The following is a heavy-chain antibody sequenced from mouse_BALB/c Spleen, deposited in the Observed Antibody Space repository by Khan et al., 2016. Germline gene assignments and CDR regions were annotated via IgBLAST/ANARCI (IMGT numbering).Heavy chain of an antibody. CDR2: IRRTSNNYAT. V-gene: IGHV10-1*02. CDR3: VSWDY. J-gene: IGHJ2*01. Sequence: EVQLVESGGGLVQPKGSLKLSCAASGFTFNTYAMNRVRQAPGQGLEWVARIRRTSNNYATYHAVSVKDRFTISRADSQSMIYLQMNNLKTEDTAMCYWVSWDYWSQGTTLTVSS. CDR1: GFTFNTYA.